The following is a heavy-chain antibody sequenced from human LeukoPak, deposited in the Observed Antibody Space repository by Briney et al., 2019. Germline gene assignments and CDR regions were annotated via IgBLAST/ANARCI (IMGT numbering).Heavy chain of an antibody. D-gene: IGHD4-17*01. CDR3: AKDLYGS. Sequence: QPGGSLRLSCAASGFTFSSYGMHWVRQAPGKGLEWVAVISYDGSNKYYADSVKGRFTISRDNSKNTLYLQMNSLRVEDTAVYYCAKDLYGSWGQGALVTVSS. V-gene: IGHV3-30*18. CDR1: GFTFSSYG. J-gene: IGHJ5*02. CDR2: ISYDGSNK.